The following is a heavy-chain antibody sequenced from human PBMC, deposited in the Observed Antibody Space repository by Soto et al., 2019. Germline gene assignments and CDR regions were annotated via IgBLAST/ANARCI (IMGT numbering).Heavy chain of an antibody. Sequence: ASVKVSCKASGYTFTSYGISWVRQAPGQGLEWMGWISAYNGNTNYAQKLQGRVTMTTDTSTSTAYMELRSLRSDDTAVYYCARGSPLHYYDSSGLFDYWGQGTLVTVSS. CDR2: ISAYNGNT. CDR1: GYTFTSYG. CDR3: ARGSPLHYYDSSGLFDY. J-gene: IGHJ4*02. V-gene: IGHV1-18*01. D-gene: IGHD3-22*01.